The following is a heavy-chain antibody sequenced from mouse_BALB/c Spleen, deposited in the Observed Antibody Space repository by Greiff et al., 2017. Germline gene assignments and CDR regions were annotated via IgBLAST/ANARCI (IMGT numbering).Heavy chain of an antibody. CDR2: IWGDGST. CDR3: ARVRFFDY. Sequence: QVQLKQSGPGLVAPSQTLSITCTASGFSLTGYGVNWVRQPPGKGLEWLGMIWGDGSTDYNSALKSRLTISKDNSKSQVFLKMNSLQTDDTARYYCARVRFFDYWGQGTTLTVSS. J-gene: IGHJ2*01. CDR1: GFSLTGYG. V-gene: IGHV2-6-7*01.